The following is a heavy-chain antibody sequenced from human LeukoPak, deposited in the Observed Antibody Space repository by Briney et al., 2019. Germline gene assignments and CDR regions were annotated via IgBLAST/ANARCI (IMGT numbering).Heavy chain of an antibody. Sequence: GGSLRLSCAASGFTFSSYSMNWVRQAPGKGPEWVSYISSSSTSIYYADSVKGRFTISRDNAKNSLYLQMNSLRVEDTAVYYCARDNGVAAAEDHWGQGTLVTVSS. D-gene: IGHD6-13*01. J-gene: IGHJ4*02. V-gene: IGHV3-48*04. CDR1: GFTFSSYS. CDR2: ISSSSTSI. CDR3: ARDNGVAAAEDH.